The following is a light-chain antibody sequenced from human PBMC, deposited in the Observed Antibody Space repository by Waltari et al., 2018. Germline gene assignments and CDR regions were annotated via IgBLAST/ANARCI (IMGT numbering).Light chain of an antibody. V-gene: IGLV2-14*01. J-gene: IGLJ1*01. CDR1: DSYVGAYAF. Sequence: QSALTQPASVSGSPGQSITISCSGTDSYVGAYAFVSWYQQHPGKAPHLIIYEVRDRPSGISNRFSASKSGNTASLTISGLQAEDEADYCCSSYTTSSAPGVFGTGTRVTVL. CDR3: SSYTTSSAPGV. CDR2: EVR.